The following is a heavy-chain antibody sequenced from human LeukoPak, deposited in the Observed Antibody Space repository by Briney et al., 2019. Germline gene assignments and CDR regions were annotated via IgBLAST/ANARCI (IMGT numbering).Heavy chain of an antibody. CDR3: ARGFRDTAMVTRSYYFDY. CDR2: IYHSGST. CDR1: GGSISSGGYS. Sequence: SETLSLTCAVSGGSISSGGYSWSWIRQPPGKGLEWIGYIYHSGSTNYNPSLKSRVTISVDTSKNQFSLKLSSVTAADTAVYYCARGFRDTAMVTRSYYFDYWGQGTLVTVSS. J-gene: IGHJ4*02. V-gene: IGHV4-30-2*01. D-gene: IGHD5-18*01.